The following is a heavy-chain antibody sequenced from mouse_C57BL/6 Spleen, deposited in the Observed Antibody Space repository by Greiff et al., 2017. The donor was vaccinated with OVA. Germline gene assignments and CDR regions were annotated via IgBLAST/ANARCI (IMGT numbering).Heavy chain of an antibody. J-gene: IGHJ4*01. CDR1: GYTFTSYW. V-gene: IGHV1-64*01. Sequence: VQLQQPGAELVKPGASVKLSCKASGYTFTSYWMHWVKQRPGQGLEWIGMIHPNSGSTNYNEKFKSKATLTVAKSSSTAYMQLSSLTSEDSAVYYCAGVTRSGGAMDYWGQGTSVTVSS. CDR2: IHPNSGST. CDR3: AGVTRSGGAMDY. D-gene: IGHD2-12*01.